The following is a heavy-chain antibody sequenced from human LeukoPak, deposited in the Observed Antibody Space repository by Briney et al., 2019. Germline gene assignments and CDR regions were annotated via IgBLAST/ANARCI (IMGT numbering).Heavy chain of an antibody. CDR1: GGSFSGYY. CDR2: INHSGST. D-gene: IGHD5-12*01. CDR3: AREGYSGYLDAFDI. Sequence: PSETLSLTCAVYGGSFSGYYWSWIRQPPGKGLEWIGEINHSGSTNYNPSLKSRVTISVDTSKNQFSLKLSSVTAADTAVYYCAREGYSGYLDAFDIWGQGAMVTVSS. J-gene: IGHJ3*02. V-gene: IGHV4-34*01.